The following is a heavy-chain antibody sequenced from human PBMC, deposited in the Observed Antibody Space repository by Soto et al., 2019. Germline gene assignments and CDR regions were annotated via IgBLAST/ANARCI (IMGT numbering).Heavy chain of an antibody. Sequence: QVQLVQSGAEVKKPGASVKVSCKASGYTFTSYDINWVRQATGQGLEWMGWMNPNSGNTGYAQKFQGRVTMTRNTSISTAYGELSSLRCQERAVYYCARGRVAWFHPWGQGPLFTVSP. CDR3: ARGRVAWFHP. V-gene: IGHV1-8*01. CDR2: MNPNSGNT. CDR1: GYTFTSYD. J-gene: IGHJ5*02. D-gene: IGHD2-15*01.